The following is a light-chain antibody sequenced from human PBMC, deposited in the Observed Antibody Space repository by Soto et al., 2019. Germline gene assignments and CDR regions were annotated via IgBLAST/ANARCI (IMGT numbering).Light chain of an antibody. J-gene: IGKJ2*01. CDR1: QSVSSSY. CDR3: QQYGSSPAYT. Sequence: EIVWTQSPGTLSLSPGERATLSCRASQSVSSSYLAWYQQKPGQAPRLLIYCASNRPTGITDRFSGSGSGTDFTLTISRLEAEDFALYYCQQYGSSPAYTFDQATKMEIK. V-gene: IGKV3-20*01. CDR2: CAS.